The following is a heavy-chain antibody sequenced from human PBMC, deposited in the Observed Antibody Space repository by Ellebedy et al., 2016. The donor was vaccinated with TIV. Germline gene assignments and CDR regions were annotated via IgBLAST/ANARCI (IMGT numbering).Heavy chain of an antibody. CDR2: FYSRGHT. CDR1: ADSLSRIRYY. Sequence: PSETLSLTCTVSADSLSRIRYYWGWFRQPPGKELEWIGNFYSRGHTDYNPSLKTPVTISVDTSKNQFSLNLRSVTAADTAVYYCARNPPTYNWVDSWGQGILVTVSS. CDR3: ARNPPTYNWVDS. V-gene: IGHV4-39*01. J-gene: IGHJ5*01.